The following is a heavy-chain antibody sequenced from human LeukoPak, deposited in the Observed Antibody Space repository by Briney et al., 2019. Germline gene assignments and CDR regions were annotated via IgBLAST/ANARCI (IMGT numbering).Heavy chain of an antibody. CDR3: ARERVGATGFGY. V-gene: IGHV1-18*01. CDR2: INTYNDNK. Sequence: ASVKVSFKASGYTFTIYNINWVRQAPGQGLEWMGWINTYNDNKNYAQKLQGRVTLTTDTSTNTAYMELRSLTSDDTAVYYCARERVGATGFGYWGQGTLVTVSS. J-gene: IGHJ4*02. D-gene: IGHD1-26*01. CDR1: GYTFTIYN.